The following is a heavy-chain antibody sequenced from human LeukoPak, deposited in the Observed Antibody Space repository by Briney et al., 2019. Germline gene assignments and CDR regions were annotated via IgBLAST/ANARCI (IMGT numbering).Heavy chain of an antibody. Sequence: SETLSLTCTVSGGSISSGGYYWSWIRQHPGKGLEWIGYIYYSGSTYYNPSLKSRVTISVDTSKNQFSLKLSSVTAADTAVYYCARAEPVPKTYYYDSSGYDTTNWFDPWGQGTLVTVSS. D-gene: IGHD3-22*01. CDR1: GGSISSGGYY. V-gene: IGHV4-31*03. CDR3: ARAEPVPKTYYYDSSGYDTTNWFDP. CDR2: IYYSGST. J-gene: IGHJ5*02.